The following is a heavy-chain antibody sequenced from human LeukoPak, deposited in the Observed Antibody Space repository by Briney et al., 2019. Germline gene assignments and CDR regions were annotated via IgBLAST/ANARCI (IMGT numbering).Heavy chain of an antibody. CDR1: GYTFTGYC. J-gene: IGHJ3*02. CDR2: INPNSGGT. D-gene: IGHD3-22*01. V-gene: IGHV1-2*02. CDR3: ASEYKYDSSGANAFDI. Sequence: ASVKVSCKASGYTFTGYCMHWVRQAPGQGLEWMGWINPNSGGTNYAQKFQGRVTMTRDTSSSTAYMELSSLRSADTVVYYCASEYKYDSSGANAFDIWGQGTMVTVSS.